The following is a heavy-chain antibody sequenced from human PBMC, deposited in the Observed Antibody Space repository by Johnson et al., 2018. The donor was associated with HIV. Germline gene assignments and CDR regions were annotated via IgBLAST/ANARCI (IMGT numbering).Heavy chain of an antibody. D-gene: IGHD3-16*01. CDR2: ISYDGSNK. Sequence: QVQLVESGGGLVQPGGSLRLSCAASGFTFSSYDMHWVRQAPGKGLEWVAVISYDGSNKYYADSVKGRFNISRDNSKNALYLQMSSLRPEDTAVYYCAKPPSMGADAFDIWGQGAMVTVSS. CDR1: GFTFSSYD. CDR3: AKPPSMGADAFDI. J-gene: IGHJ3*02. V-gene: IGHV3-30*18.